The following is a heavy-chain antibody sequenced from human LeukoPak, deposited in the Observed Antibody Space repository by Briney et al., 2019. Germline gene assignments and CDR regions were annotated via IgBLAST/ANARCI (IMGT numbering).Heavy chain of an antibody. J-gene: IGHJ4*02. D-gene: IGHD2-21*02. CDR2: ISSDGIRT. CDR1: GFTFSTYA. Sequence: GGSLRLSCSASGFTFSTYAMHWVRQAPGKGLEYVSAISSDGIRTYYADSVKGRFTISRDNSKNTVHVQMSSLRSEDTAVYYCVRWVTGLDYWGQGILVTVSS. V-gene: IGHV3-64*03. CDR3: VRWVTGLDY.